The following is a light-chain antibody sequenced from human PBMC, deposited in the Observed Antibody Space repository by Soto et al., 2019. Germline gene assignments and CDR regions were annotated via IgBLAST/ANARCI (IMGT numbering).Light chain of an antibody. CDR1: SSDIGGYNS. J-gene: IGLJ3*02. CDR3: FSYTANDNWV. V-gene: IGLV2-8*01. CDR2: EVN. Sequence: QSVLTQPPSASGSPGQSVTISCTGTSSDIGGYNSVSWYQQHPGKAPRLMIYEVNKRPSGVPDRFSGSKSGYTASLTVSGLQTEDEADYFCFSYTANDNWVFGGGTKVTVL.